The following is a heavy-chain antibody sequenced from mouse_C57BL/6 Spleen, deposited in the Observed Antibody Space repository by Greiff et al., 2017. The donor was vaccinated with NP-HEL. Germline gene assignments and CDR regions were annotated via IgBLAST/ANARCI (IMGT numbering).Heavy chain of an antibody. Sequence: EVKLMESGPELVKPGASVKISCKASGYSFTGYYMHWVKQSSEKSLEWIGEINPSTGGTSYNQKFKGKATLTVDKSSSTAYMQLKSLTSEDSAVYYCAKGVITTVVANYAMDYWGQGTSVTVSS. V-gene: IGHV1-43*01. CDR3: AKGVITTVVANYAMDY. CDR1: GYSFTGYY. D-gene: IGHD1-1*01. J-gene: IGHJ4*01. CDR2: INPSTGGT.